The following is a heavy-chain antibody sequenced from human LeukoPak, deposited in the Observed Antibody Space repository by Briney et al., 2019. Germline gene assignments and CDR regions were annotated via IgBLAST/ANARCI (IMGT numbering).Heavy chain of an antibody. Sequence: SVKVSCKASGGTFSSYAISWVRQAPGQGLEWMGGIIPIFGTANYAQKFQGRVTITTDESTSTAYMELSSLRSEDTAVYYCARARYSYGDYYYDYMDVWGKGNTVTVSS. D-gene: IGHD5-18*01. J-gene: IGHJ6*03. CDR1: GGTFSSYA. CDR2: IIPIFGTA. CDR3: ARARYSYGDYYYDYMDV. V-gene: IGHV1-69*05.